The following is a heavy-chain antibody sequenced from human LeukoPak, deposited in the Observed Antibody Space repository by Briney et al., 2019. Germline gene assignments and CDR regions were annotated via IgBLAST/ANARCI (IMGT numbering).Heavy chain of an antibody. J-gene: IGHJ4*02. CDR3: ARSSANYYDSSGYYYVPPYYFDY. CDR1: GGSISSSSYY. V-gene: IGHV4-39*01. Sequence: SETLSLTCTVSGGSISSSSYYWGWIRQPPGKGLEWIGSIYCSGSTYYNPSLKSRVTISVDTSKDQFSLKLSSVTAADTAVYYCARSSANYYDSSGYYYVPPYYFDYWGQGTLVTVSS. CDR2: IYCSGST. D-gene: IGHD3-22*01.